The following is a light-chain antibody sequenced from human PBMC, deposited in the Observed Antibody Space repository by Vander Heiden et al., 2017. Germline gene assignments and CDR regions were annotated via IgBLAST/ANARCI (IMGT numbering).Light chain of an antibody. CDR1: QSISTH. J-gene: IGKJ4*01. V-gene: IGKV1-39*01. Sequence: DIQVTQSPSSLSASVGDRVTIPCRASQSISTHLNWHQQRPGRPPKLLIYDATNLESGVPSRFSGSGSGTDFTLTISSLQPEDFATYSCQQSFTTPITFAGGTKVEMK. CDR3: QQSFTTPIT. CDR2: DAT.